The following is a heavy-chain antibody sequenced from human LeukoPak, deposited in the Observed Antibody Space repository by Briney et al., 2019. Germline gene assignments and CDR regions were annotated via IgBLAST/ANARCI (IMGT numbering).Heavy chain of an antibody. CDR2: FDPEDGET. J-gene: IGHJ6*02. Sequence: GASVKVSCKVSGYTLTELSMHWVRQAPGKGLEWMGGFDPEDGETIYAQMFQGRVTMTEDTSTDTAYMELSSLRSEDTAVYYCATPTGLRFGPYYYYGMDVWGQGTTVTVSS. V-gene: IGHV1-24*01. CDR3: ATPTGLRFGPYYYYGMDV. D-gene: IGHD3-3*01. CDR1: GYTLTELS.